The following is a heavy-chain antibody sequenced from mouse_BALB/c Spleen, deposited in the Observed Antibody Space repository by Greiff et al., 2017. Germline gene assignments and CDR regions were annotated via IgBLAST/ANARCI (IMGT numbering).Heavy chain of an antibody. V-gene: IGHV1-39*01. CDR3: AGGWLTKGFAY. D-gene: IGHD2-3*01. Sequence: EVKLMESGPELEKPGASVKISCKASGYSFTGYNMNWVKQSNGKSLEWIGNIDPYYGGTSYNQKFKGKATLTVDKSSSTAYMQLKSLTSEDSAVYYCAGGWLTKGFAYWGQGTLVTVSA. CDR1: GYSFTGYN. CDR2: IDPYYGGT. J-gene: IGHJ3*01.